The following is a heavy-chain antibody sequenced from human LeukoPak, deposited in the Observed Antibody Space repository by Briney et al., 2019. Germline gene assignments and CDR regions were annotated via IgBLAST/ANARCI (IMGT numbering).Heavy chain of an antibody. CDR1: GGSISSYY. V-gene: IGHV4-59*01. Sequence: PSETLSLTCTVSGGSISSYYWSWIRQPPGKGLEWIGYIYYSGSTNYNPSLKSRVTISVDTSKNQFSLKLSSVTAADTAVYYCARDPGVCSSTSCYTPYYYRDVWGKGPTVTVSS. J-gene: IGHJ6*03. CDR2: IYYSGST. CDR3: ARDPGVCSSTSCYTPYYYRDV. D-gene: IGHD2-2*02.